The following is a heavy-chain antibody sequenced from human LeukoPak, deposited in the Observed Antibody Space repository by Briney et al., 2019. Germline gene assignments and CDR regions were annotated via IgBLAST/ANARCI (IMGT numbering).Heavy chain of an antibody. CDR1: GYTFTGYY. CDR2: INPNSGGT. D-gene: IGHD2/OR15-2a*01. CDR3: ARGNLWPHYYYYMDV. V-gene: IGHV1-2*02. Sequence: ASVKVSCKASGYTFTGYYMHWVRQAPGQGLEWMGWINPNSGGTNYAQKFQGRVTMTRDTSISTAYMELSRLRSDDTAVYYCARGNLWPHYYYYMDVWGKGTTVTVSS. J-gene: IGHJ6*03.